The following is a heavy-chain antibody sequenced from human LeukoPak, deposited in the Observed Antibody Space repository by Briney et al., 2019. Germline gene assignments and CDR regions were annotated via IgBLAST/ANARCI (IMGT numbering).Heavy chain of an antibody. CDR3: ARVGYYDSSGYYAYLQH. CDR2: MNSDGSSI. D-gene: IGHD3-22*01. V-gene: IGHV3-74*01. Sequence: GSLRLSCAASGFTFGSDWMHWVRQAPGKGLEWVSRMNSDGSSIIYADSVKGRFTISRDNAKNTLYLQMNSLRAEDTAVYYCARVGYYDSSGYYAYLQHWGQGTLVTVSS. J-gene: IGHJ1*01. CDR1: GFTFGSDW.